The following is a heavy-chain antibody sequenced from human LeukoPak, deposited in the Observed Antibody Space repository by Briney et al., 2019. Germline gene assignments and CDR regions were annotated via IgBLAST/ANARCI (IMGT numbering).Heavy chain of an antibody. CDR2: IVVGRGNT. V-gene: IGHV1-58*01. J-gene: IGHJ4*02. D-gene: IGHD3-22*01. CDR1: GFTFTSSA. Sequence: SVKVSCKASGFTFTSSAVQWVRQARGQRLEWIGWIVVGRGNTNYAQKFQERVTITRDMSTSTAYMELSSLRSEDTAVYYCAASPDYYDRSGYSYYFDYWGQGTLVTVSS. CDR3: AASPDYYDRSGYSYYFDY.